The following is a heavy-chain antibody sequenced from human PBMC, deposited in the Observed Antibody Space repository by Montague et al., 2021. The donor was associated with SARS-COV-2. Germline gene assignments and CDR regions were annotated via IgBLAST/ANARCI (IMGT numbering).Heavy chain of an antibody. CDR1: GGSISSVHYY. V-gene: IGHV4-39*01. J-gene: IGHJ4*01. CDR3: ARGGGVVGQTRFDY. D-gene: IGHD1-26*01. CDR2: VFYRGST. Sequence: SETLSLTCTVSGGSISSVHYYWSWIRQAPGKGLEWIGNVFYRGSTNYNPSLRSRVTISVDTSKNQFALRLRSVTATDTAIYYCARGGGVVGQTRFDYWGQGILVPVSS.